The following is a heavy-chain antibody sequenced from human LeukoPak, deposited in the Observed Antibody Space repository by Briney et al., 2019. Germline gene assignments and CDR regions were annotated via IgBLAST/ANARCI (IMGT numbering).Heavy chain of an antibody. V-gene: IGHV4-34*01. CDR2: INHSGST. D-gene: IGHD3-10*01. CDR3: ASRGLGDLLWFDY. Sequence: SETLSLTCAVYGGSFSGYYWSWIRQPPGKGLEWIGEINHSGSTNYNPSLKSRVTISVDTSKNQFSLKLSPVTAADTAVYYCASRGLGDLLWFDYWGQATLVTVSS. J-gene: IGHJ4*02. CDR1: GGSFSGYY.